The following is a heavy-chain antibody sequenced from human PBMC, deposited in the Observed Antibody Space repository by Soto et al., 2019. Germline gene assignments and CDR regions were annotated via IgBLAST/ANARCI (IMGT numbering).Heavy chain of an antibody. V-gene: IGHV4-39*01. Sequence: QLPLQESGPGLVKPSETLSLTCTVSGGSISSSSYYWGWIRQPPGKGLEWIGSIYYSGSTYYNPSLKSRVTISVDTSKNQFSLKLSSVTAADTAVYYCARVIAVAGTGFDYWGQGTLVTVSS. D-gene: IGHD6-19*01. J-gene: IGHJ4*02. CDR3: ARVIAVAGTGFDY. CDR2: IYYSGST. CDR1: GGSISSSSYY.